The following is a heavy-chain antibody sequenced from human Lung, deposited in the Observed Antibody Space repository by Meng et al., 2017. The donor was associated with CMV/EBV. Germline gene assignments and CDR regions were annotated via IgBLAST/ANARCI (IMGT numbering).Heavy chain of an antibody. D-gene: IGHD5-24*01. CDR2: IYTSGST. V-gene: IGHV4-4*07. CDR1: GGSISSYY. CDR3: ARGSRDEAFQH. Sequence: QVQLQESGPGLLKPSETLSLTFTVAGGSISSYYWSWIRQPAGKGLEWIGRIYTSGSTNYNPSLKSRATMSVDTSKNQFSLKLSSVTAADTAVYYCARGSRDEAFQHWGQGTLVTVSS. J-gene: IGHJ1*01.